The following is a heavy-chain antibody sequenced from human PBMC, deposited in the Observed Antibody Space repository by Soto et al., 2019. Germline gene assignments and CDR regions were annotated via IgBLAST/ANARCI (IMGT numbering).Heavy chain of an antibody. CDR3: VKTADPYSLGFSFDY. CDR1: GFTFSDYA. CDR2: IIGSGGSA. V-gene: IGHV3-23*01. D-gene: IGHD4-4*01. J-gene: IGHJ4*02. Sequence: EVQLLESGGDLVQPGGSLRLSCAASGFTFSDYAMNWVRQAPGKGLEWVSGIIGSGGSAYYADSVKGRFTISRDNSKNTLYLQMNSPRAEDTAVYYCVKTADPYSLGFSFDYWGQGTLVTVSS.